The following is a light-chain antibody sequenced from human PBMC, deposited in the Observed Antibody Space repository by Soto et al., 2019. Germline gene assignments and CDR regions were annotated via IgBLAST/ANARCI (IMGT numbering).Light chain of an antibody. J-gene: IGKJ2*01. CDR3: QHYYSYSYT. CDR1: QSISTW. CDR2: DAS. V-gene: IGKV1-5*01. Sequence: DIQMTQSPSTLSASVGDRVTITCRASQSISTWLAWYQEKPGKAPKVLIYDASSLESGVPSRFSGSGSGTEFPLTIGSLQPDDFATYYCQHYYSYSYTFGQGTKVDIQ.